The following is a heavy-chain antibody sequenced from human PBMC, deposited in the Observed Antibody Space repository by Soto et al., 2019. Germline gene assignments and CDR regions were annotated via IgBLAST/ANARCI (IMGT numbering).Heavy chain of an antibody. Sequence: SETLSLTCTVSGGSISSGDYYWSWIRQPPGKGLEWIGYIYYSGSTYYNPSLKSRVTISVDTSKNQFSLKLSSVTAADTAVYYCARGSYYYASSGYYHSWGQGTLVPVSS. CDR2: IYYSGST. CDR3: ARGSYYYASSGYYHS. CDR1: GGSISSGDYY. J-gene: IGHJ4*02. V-gene: IGHV4-30-4*01. D-gene: IGHD3-22*01.